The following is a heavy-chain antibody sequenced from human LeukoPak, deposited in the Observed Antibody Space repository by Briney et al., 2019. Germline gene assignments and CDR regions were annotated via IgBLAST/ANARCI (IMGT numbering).Heavy chain of an antibody. CDR1: GDSIRSTSYY. Sequence: PSETLSLTCTVSGDSIRSTSYYWDWIRQPPGKGLEWIGSIYNSGTTYYNPSLKSRVTISVDTSKNQFSLKVSSVTAADTAVYHCASRVYGLGSFNYWGQGTLVTVSS. V-gene: IGHV4-39*01. D-gene: IGHD3-10*01. CDR2: IYNSGTT. J-gene: IGHJ4*01. CDR3: ASRVYGLGSFNY.